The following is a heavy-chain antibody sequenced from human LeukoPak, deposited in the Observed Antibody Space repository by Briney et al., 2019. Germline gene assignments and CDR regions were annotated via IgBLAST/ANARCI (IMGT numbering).Heavy chain of an antibody. D-gene: IGHD2-15*01. CDR1: GGSISSYY. V-gene: IGHV4-39*07. CDR3: ARVLRGYCSGGSCPYFDY. Sequence: PSETLSLTCTVSGGSISSYYWGWIRQPPGKGLEWIGSIYYSGNTYYNPSLKSRVTMSIDTSKNQFSLKLSSVTAADTAVYYCARVLRGYCSGGSCPYFDYWGQGTLVTVSS. J-gene: IGHJ4*02. CDR2: IYYSGNT.